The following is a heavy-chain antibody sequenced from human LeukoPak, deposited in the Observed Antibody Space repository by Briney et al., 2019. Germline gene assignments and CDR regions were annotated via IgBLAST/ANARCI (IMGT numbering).Heavy chain of an antibody. J-gene: IGHJ6*03. V-gene: IGHV3-7*01. CDR2: INQDGGTT. CDR1: GFTFISLW. CDR3: TKDRQGPNQYHMDV. Sequence: GGSVRLFCGASGFTFISLWMSWVRQATGRGPEGWANINQDGGTTYYVDSVKGRFTISRDNAKNSLSLQMSSLRAEDTAVYYCTKDRQGPNQYHMDVWGKGTTVTVSS.